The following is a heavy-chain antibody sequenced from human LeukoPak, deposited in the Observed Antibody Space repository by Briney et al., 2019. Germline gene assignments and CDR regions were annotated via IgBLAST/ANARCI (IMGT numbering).Heavy chain of an antibody. J-gene: IGHJ4*02. CDR2: INHSGST. CDR1: CGPFSGFY. CDR3: ARGRWLQSTFIDY. V-gene: IGHV4-34*01. Sequence: PSETLSLTCAVYCGPFSGFYWSLIRQPPGKGLEWIGEINHSGSTNYNPSLKSRVTISVDTSKNQFSLKLSSVTAADTAVYYRARGRWLQSTFIDYWGQGTLVTVSS. D-gene: IGHD5-24*01.